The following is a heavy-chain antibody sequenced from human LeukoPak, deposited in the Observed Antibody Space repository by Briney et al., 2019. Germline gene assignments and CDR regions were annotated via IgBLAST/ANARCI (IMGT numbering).Heavy chain of an antibody. CDR1: GFTFSNYW. V-gene: IGHV3-7*01. Sequence: GGSLRLSCAASGFTFSNYWMNWVRQAPGKGREWLANINKDGSEKNYVDSVKGRFTMSRDNAKNSLYLQMNSLRAEDTAIYFCARSYYYSSGSLPYWGQGTLVTAAS. J-gene: IGHJ4*02. CDR3: ARSYYYSSGSLPY. CDR2: INKDGSEK. D-gene: IGHD3-10*01.